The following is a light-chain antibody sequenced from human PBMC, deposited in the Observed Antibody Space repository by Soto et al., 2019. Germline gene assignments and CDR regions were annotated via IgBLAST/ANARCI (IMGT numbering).Light chain of an antibody. CDR2: DAS. CDR1: QSFTSY. Sequence: EIVLTQSPATLSVSPGERATLSCRASQSFTSYLAWYQHKPCQAPRLLIYDASSRATGIPARFSGSGSGTEFTLTISSLQAEDFAVYYCQQYNKWPRTFGQGTKVDIK. V-gene: IGKV3-15*01. CDR3: QQYNKWPRT. J-gene: IGKJ1*01.